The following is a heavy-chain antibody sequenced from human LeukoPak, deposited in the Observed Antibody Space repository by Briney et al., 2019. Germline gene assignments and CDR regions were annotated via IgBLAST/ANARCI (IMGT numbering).Heavy chain of an antibody. D-gene: IGHD2-8*02. CDR1: GYTLTEDY. CDR3: STEDKYCTGANCGVF. J-gene: IGHJ4*02. CDR2: ISPDSGGT. Sequence: ASVKVSCKASGYTLTEDYINWVRQAPGHGLEWMGFISPDSGGTPYQQNFHGRVTMTRDTSISTFYMELSSLRPDDTAVYYCSTEDKYCTGANCGVFWGQGTLVTVSS. V-gene: IGHV1-2*02.